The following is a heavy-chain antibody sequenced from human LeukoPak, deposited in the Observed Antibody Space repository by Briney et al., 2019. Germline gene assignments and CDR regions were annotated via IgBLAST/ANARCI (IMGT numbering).Heavy chain of an antibody. J-gene: IGHJ5*02. CDR2: ITGSGDAT. CDR1: GFTFSNYE. CDR3: AKKITPAAGSNWFDP. Sequence: GGSLRLSCAASGFTFSNYEMNWVRQAPGKGLDWVSYITGSGDATYYADSVKGRFTISRDNSKNTLYLQMNSLRAEDAAVYYCAKKITPAAGSNWFDPWGQGTLVTVSS. V-gene: IGHV3-23*01. D-gene: IGHD6-13*01.